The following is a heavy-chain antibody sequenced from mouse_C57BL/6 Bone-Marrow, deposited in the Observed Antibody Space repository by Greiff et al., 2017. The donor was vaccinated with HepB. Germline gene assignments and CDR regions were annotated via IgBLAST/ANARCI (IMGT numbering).Heavy chain of an antibody. D-gene: IGHD1-1*01. CDR1: GFTFSDYY. V-gene: IGHV5-16*01. J-gene: IGHJ1*03. Sequence: EVQLVESEGGLVQPGSSMKLSCTASGFTFSDYYMAWVRQVPEKGLEWVANINYDGSSTYYLDSLKSRFIISRDNAKNILYLQMSSLKSEDTATYYCARWSSYYFDVWGTGTTVTVSS. CDR3: ARWSSYYFDV. CDR2: INYDGSST.